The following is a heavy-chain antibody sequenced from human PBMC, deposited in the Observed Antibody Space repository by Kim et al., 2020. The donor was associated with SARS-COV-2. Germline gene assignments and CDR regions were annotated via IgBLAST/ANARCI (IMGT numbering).Heavy chain of an antibody. CDR1: GFTFSSYA. V-gene: IGHV3-30*04. Sequence: GGSLRLSCAASGFTFSSYAMHWVRQAPGKGLEWVAVISYDGSNKYYADSVKGRFTISRDNSKNTLYLQMNSLRAEDTAVYYCARVKENYYGSGSYYTSYYYGMDVWWQEATVSVSS. D-gene: IGHD3-10*01. J-gene: IGHJ6*01. CDR2: ISYDGSNK. CDR3: ARVKENYYGSGSYYTSYYYGMDV.